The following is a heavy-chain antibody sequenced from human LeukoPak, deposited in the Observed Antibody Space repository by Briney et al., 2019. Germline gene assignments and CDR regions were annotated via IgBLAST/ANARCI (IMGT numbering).Heavy chain of an antibody. D-gene: IGHD1-7*01. CDR3: ARGELLFDH. CDR2: INPSDGTS. V-gene: IGHV1-46*01. CDR1: GYTFTGYY. Sequence: ASVKVSCKASGYTFTGYYMHWVRQAPGQGLEWMGIINPSDGTSTYARKFQDKLTMTSDTSTSTVYMELSSLKSENTAVYYCARGELLFDHWGQGALVTVSS. J-gene: IGHJ5*02.